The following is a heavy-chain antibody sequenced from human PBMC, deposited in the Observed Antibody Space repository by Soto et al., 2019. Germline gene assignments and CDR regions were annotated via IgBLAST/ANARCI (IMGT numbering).Heavy chain of an antibody. CDR3: AADDYSSNY. D-gene: IGHD4-4*01. CDR2: ISYDGSNK. J-gene: IGHJ4*02. V-gene: IGHV3-30*03. CDR1: GFIFSSYG. Sequence: GGSLRLSCAGSGFIFSSYGIHWVRQAPGKGLEWVAVISYDGSNKYYADSVKGRFTISRDNSKNTLYLQMNSLRAEDTAVYYCAADDYSSNYWGQGTLVTVSS.